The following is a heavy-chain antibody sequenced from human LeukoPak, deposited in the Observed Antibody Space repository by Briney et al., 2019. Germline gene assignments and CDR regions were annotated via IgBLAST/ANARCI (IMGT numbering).Heavy chain of an antibody. CDR1: GFTFSSYW. J-gene: IGHJ3*02. Sequence: GGSLRLPCAASGFTFSSYWMSWVRQAPGKGLEWVANIKQDGSEKYYVDSVKGRFTISRDNAKNSLYLQMNSLRAEDTAVYYCARVTMIVVVDAFDIWGQGTMVTVSS. V-gene: IGHV3-7*01. CDR2: IKQDGSEK. D-gene: IGHD3-22*01. CDR3: ARVTMIVVVDAFDI.